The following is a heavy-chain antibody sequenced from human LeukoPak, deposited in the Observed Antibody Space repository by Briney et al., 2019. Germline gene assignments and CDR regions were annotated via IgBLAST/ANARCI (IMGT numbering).Heavy chain of an antibody. J-gene: IGHJ4*02. CDR3: ARDSLYGLIDY. V-gene: IGHV4-59*01. CDR1: GGSTSSYY. D-gene: IGHD3-3*01. Sequence: SETLPLTCTVSGGSTSSYYWSWIRQPPGKGLEWIGYIYYSGSTNYNPSLKSRVTISVDTSKNQFSLKLSSVTAADTAVYYCARDSLYGLIDYWGQGTLVTVSS. CDR2: IYYSGST.